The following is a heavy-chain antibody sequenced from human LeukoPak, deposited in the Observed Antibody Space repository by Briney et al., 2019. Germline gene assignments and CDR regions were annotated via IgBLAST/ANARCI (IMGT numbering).Heavy chain of an antibody. CDR2: MSANSGNT. CDR3: VRTPPKGDIDY. CDR1: GYTFINYD. D-gene: IGHD2-21*02. J-gene: IGHJ4*02. Sequence: ASVKVSCKTSGYTFINYDINWIRRAPGQGLEWLGWMSANSGNTGYAQKFQGRVTMTRTTSISTAFMELSRLTFEDTAVYYCVRTPPKGDIDYWGQGTLVTVSS. V-gene: IGHV1-8*01.